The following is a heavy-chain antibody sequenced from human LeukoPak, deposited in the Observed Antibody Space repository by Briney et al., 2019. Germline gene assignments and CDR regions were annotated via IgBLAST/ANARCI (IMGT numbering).Heavy chain of an antibody. D-gene: IGHD4-17*01. Sequence: PGGSLRLSCAASGFTFSSYGMHWVRQAPGKGLEWVALIWYDGSKKFYTDSVKGRFTISRDNSTNTLYLQMNSLRAEDTAVYYCARDEAVMTTVLSDAFDIWGQGTMVTVSS. CDR3: ARDEAVMTTVLSDAFDI. CDR1: GFTFSSYG. CDR2: IWYDGSKK. J-gene: IGHJ3*02. V-gene: IGHV3-33*01.